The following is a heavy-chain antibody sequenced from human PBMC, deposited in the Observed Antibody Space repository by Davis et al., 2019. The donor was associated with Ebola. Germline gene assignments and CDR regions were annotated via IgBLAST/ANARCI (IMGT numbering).Heavy chain of an antibody. Sequence: GGSLRLSCAASGFIFSDYYMSWIRQAPGKGLEWVAFIRYDGSNKYYADSVKGRFTISRDNSKNTLYLQMNSLRAEDTAVYYCARWGVVAPLYFYWGQGTLVTVSS. V-gene: IGHV3-33*08. J-gene: IGHJ4*02. CDR1: GFIFSDYY. CDR3: ARWGVVAPLYFY. D-gene: IGHD2-15*01. CDR2: IRYDGSNK.